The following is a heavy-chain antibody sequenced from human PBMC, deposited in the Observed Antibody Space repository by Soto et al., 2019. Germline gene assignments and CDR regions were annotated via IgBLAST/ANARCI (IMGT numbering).Heavy chain of an antibody. CDR2: ISSSGSTI. D-gene: IGHD3-3*01. Sequence: VGSLRLSCAASGFTFSDYYMSWIHQAPGKGLEWVSYISSSGSTIYYADSVKGRFTISRDNAKNSLYLQMNSLRAEDTAVYYCARDRDFWSGFYGMDVWGQGTTVTVSS. CDR1: GFTFSDYY. J-gene: IGHJ6*02. CDR3: ARDRDFWSGFYGMDV. V-gene: IGHV3-11*01.